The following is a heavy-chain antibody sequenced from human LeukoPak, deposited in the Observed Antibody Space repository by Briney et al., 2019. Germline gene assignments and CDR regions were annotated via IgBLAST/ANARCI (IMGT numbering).Heavy chain of an antibody. J-gene: IGHJ6*03. CDR3: AAGISVWSGYSREFSYYMDV. V-gene: IGHV1-58*02. D-gene: IGHD3-3*01. CDR1: GFTFTSSA. Sequence: GASVKVSCKASGFTFTSSAMQWVRQARGQRLEWIGWIVVGSGNTNYAQKFQERVTITRDMSTSTAYMELSSLRSEDTAVYYCAAGISVWSGYSREFSYYMDVWGKGTTVTVSS. CDR2: IVVGSGNT.